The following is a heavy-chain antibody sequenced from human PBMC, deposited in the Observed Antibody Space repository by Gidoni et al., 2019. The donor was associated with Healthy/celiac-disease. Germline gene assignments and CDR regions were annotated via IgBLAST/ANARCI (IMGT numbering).Heavy chain of an antibody. J-gene: IGHJ4*02. D-gene: IGHD3-3*01. V-gene: IGHV4-30-4*01. Sequence: QVQLQESGPGLVKPSQTLSLPCTVSGGSISSGDSYWSWIRQPPGKGLEWIGYIYYSGSTYYNPSLKSRVTISVDTSKNQFSLKLSSVTAADTAVYYCARGGVYDFWSVEGSDYFDYWGQGTLVTVSS. CDR1: GGSISSGDSY. CDR2: IYYSGST. CDR3: ARGGVYDFWSVEGSDYFDY.